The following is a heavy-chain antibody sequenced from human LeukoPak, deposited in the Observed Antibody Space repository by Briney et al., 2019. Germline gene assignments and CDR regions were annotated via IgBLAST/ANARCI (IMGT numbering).Heavy chain of an antibody. CDR2: INWNGGST. CDR3: ARDSYYYDSSGYLILDY. J-gene: IGHJ4*02. CDR1: GFTFDDYG. V-gene: IGHV3-20*04. D-gene: IGHD3-22*01. Sequence: RSGGSLRLSCAASGFTFDDYGLSWVRQAPGKGLEWVSGINWNGGSTGYADSVKGRFTISRDNAKNSLYLQMNSLRAEDTALYYCARDSYYYDSSGYLILDYWGQGILVTVSS.